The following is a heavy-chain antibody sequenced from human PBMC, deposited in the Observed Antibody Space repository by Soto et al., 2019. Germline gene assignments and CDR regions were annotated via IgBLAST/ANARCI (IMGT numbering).Heavy chain of an antibody. Sequence: GGSLRLSCAASGFTFSSYAPHWVRQAPGKGLEWVAVISSDGSSKSYADSVKGRFTISRDNSKNTLFLQMNSLRAEDTAVYYCARDQVNYDILTGHYPRWFDPWGQGTLVTVSS. CDR1: GFTFSSYA. CDR2: ISSDGSSK. J-gene: IGHJ5*02. D-gene: IGHD3-9*01. V-gene: IGHV3-30-3*01. CDR3: ARDQVNYDILTGHYPRWFDP.